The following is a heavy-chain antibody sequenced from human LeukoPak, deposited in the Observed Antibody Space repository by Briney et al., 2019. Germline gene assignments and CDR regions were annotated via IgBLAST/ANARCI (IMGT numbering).Heavy chain of an antibody. CDR3: ARVIEYSSSLGNY. CDR1: GYTFTSYD. J-gene: IGHJ4*02. CDR2: MNPNSGNT. Sequence: ASVKVSCKASGYTFTSYDINWVRQATGQGLEWMGWMNPNSGNTGYAQKFQGRVTITRNTSISTAYMELSSLRSEDTAVYYCARVIEYSSSLGNYWGQGTLVTVSS. V-gene: IGHV1-8*03. D-gene: IGHD6-6*01.